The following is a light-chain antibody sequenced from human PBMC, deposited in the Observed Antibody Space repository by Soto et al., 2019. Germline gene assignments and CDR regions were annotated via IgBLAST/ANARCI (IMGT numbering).Light chain of an antibody. CDR3: QQYDNLPRT. J-gene: IGKJ5*01. CDR1: QDISKY. Sequence: DIQMTQSPSSLSASVGDRFTITCRAIQDISKYLNWYQQKPGKAPKLLIYDASNLETGVPSRFSGSGSGTDFTFTISSLQPEDIETYYCQQYDNLPRTFGQGTRLEI. CDR2: DAS. V-gene: IGKV1-33*01.